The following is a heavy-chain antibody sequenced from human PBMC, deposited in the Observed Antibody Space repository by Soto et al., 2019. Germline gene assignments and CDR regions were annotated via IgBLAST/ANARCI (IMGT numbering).Heavy chain of an antibody. CDR1: GGSISSSTYY. Sequence: SSETLSLTCTVSGGSISSSTYYWGWIRQPPGKGLEWIGSISYSGSTYYNPPLKSRVTISVDTSKNQFSLKLSSVTAADTAVYYCARHFRAFDIWGQGTMVTVSS. CDR3: ARHFRAFDI. V-gene: IGHV4-39*01. CDR2: ISYSGST. J-gene: IGHJ3*02.